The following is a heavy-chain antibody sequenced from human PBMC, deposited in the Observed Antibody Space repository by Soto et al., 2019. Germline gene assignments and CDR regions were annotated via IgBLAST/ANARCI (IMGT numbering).Heavy chain of an antibody. Sequence: GSLRLSCAASGFSFNSYSMNWVRQAPGKGLEWVSSISGDSGYIYYADSVKGRFTVSRDNANNSLYLQMYSLRAEDTAVYYCAREIVVVVDSADYFDYWGQGTLVTVSS. CDR2: ISGDSGYI. CDR1: GFSFNSYS. D-gene: IGHD2-15*01. V-gene: IGHV3-21*01. J-gene: IGHJ4*02. CDR3: AREIVVVVDSADYFDY.